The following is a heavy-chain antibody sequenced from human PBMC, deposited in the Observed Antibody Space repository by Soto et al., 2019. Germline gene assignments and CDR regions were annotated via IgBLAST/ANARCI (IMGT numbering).Heavy chain of an antibody. Sequence: GGSLRLSCAAPGFTFSNYAMSWVRQAPGKGLEWVSAISSSGDSPYYADSVKDRFTVSRDNSKNTLYLQMNSLRVEDTAIYYCARNTIPYPHYWGQGTLVTVSS. V-gene: IGHV3-23*01. D-gene: IGHD1-1*01. CDR1: GFTFSNYA. J-gene: IGHJ4*02. CDR3: ARNTIPYPHY. CDR2: ISSSGDSP.